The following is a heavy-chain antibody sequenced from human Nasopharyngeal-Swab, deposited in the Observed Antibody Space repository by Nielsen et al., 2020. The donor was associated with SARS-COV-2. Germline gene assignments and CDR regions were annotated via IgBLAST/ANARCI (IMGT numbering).Heavy chain of an antibody. CDR1: GYTFTGHY. J-gene: IGHJ5*02. V-gene: IGHV1-2*04. CDR2: INPNSGGT. CDR3: AREKSWNDGNWFDP. Sequence: ASVKVSCKASGYTFTGHYMHWVRQAPGQGLEWMGWINPNSGGTNYAQKFQGWVTMTRGTSISTAYMELSRLRSDDTAVYYCAREKSWNDGNWFDPWGQGTLVTVSS. D-gene: IGHD1-1*01.